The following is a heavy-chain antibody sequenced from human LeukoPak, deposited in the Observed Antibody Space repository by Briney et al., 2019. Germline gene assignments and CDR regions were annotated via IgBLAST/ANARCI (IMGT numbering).Heavy chain of an antibody. CDR2: IYSGGTT. CDR1: GFTVSNNF. CDR3: ARNTDYYGSGTYGYFDR. D-gene: IGHD3-10*01. J-gene: IGHJ2*01. Sequence: GGSLRLSCAASGFTVSNNFMSWVRQAPGKGLEWVSLIYSGGTTHYPDPVKGRFTISRDNSKNILYLQMDSLRAEDTAVYYCARNTDYYGSGTYGYFDRWGRGTLVTVSS. V-gene: IGHV3-53*01.